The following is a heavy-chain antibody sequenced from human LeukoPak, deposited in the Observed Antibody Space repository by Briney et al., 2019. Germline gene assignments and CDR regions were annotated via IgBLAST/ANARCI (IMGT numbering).Heavy chain of an antibody. Sequence: SETLSLTCTVSGGSISSSRYYWDWIRRPPGKGLEWIGNIYYSGSTYYNPSLKSRVTISVDTSKNQFSLKLSSVTAADTAVYYCASALQGAFDIWGQGTMVTVSS. CDR1: GGSISSSRYY. D-gene: IGHD4-11*01. V-gene: IGHV4-39*01. CDR3: ASALQGAFDI. CDR2: IYYSGST. J-gene: IGHJ3*02.